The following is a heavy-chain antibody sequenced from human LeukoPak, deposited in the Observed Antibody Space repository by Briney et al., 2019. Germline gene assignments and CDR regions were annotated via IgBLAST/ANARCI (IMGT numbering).Heavy chain of an antibody. Sequence: PGGSLRLSCAASGFTFSNYWMHWVCRAPGKGLVWVSRITSDASSTSYADSVKGRFTISRDNAKNTLYLRMNSLRAEDTAVYYCAREFEGQEAGAYGSGSYDVFDIWGQGTMVTVSS. CDR3: AREFEGQEAGAYGSGSYDVFDI. J-gene: IGHJ3*02. CDR2: ITSDASST. D-gene: IGHD3-10*01. CDR1: GFTFSNYW. V-gene: IGHV3-74*01.